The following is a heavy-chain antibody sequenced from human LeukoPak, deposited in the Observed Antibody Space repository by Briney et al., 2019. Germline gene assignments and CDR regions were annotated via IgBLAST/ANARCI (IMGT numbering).Heavy chain of an antibody. CDR2: ISASGGGT. CDR3: ARRGVQLQRISWFDP. Sequence: GGSLRLSCAASGFTFTTYPMSWVRQAPGKGLEWVSAISASGGGTYYADSVKGRFTISRDNSRSTVFLQMSSLRAEDTAVYYCARRGVQLQRISWFDPWGQGTLVTVSS. V-gene: IGHV3-23*01. J-gene: IGHJ5*02. D-gene: IGHD1-1*01. CDR1: GFTFTTYP.